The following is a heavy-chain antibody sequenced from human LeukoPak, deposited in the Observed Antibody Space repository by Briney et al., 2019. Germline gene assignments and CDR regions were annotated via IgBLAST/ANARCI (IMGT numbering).Heavy chain of an antibody. D-gene: IGHD6-13*01. V-gene: IGHV3-48*03. J-gene: IGHJ4*02. Sequence: GGSLRLSCAASGFTFSSYEMNWVRQAPGKGLEWLSYISSSGGALYYADSVKGRFTISRDNAKNSLYLQMNSLRAEDTAVYYCARVWPSIAAAGVRRPYYFDYWGQGTLVTVSS. CDR1: GFTFSSYE. CDR2: ISSSGGAL. CDR3: ARVWPSIAAAGVRRPYYFDY.